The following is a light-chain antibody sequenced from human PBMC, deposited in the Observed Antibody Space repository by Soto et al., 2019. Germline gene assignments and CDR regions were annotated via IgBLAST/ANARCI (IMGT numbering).Light chain of an antibody. Sequence: EIVLPQSPGTLSLSPGERATLSCRASPRITGRYLAWYQQKPGQAPRLLISGASTRATGIPDRLSGSGSGTAFTLTISTPEPADFAVYFCQRSGSSPPFTVGQGTKVEIK. CDR1: PRITGRY. CDR3: QRSGSSPPFT. V-gene: IGKV3-20*01. CDR2: GAS. J-gene: IGKJ2*01.